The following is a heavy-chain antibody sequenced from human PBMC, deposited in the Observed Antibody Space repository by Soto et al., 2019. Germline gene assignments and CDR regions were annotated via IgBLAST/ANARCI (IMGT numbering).Heavy chain of an antibody. J-gene: IGHJ6*02. Sequence: EVQLLESGGGLVQPGGSLRLSCAASGFTFSSYAMSWVRQAPGKGLEWVSAISGSGGSTYYADSAKGRFTISRDNSKNTLYLQMNSLRAEDTAVYYCAKAYGDFPFYYYGMDVWGQGTTVTVSS. D-gene: IGHD4-17*01. CDR2: ISGSGGST. CDR3: AKAYGDFPFYYYGMDV. V-gene: IGHV3-23*01. CDR1: GFTFSSYA.